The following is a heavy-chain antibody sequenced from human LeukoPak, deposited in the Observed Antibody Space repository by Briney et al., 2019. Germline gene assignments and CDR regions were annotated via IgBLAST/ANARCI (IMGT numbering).Heavy chain of an antibody. J-gene: IGHJ5*02. CDR3: ARDSGSFPGWLDP. Sequence: GGSLRLSCVASGLTFSSSWMKWIRQAPGKRPEWLANINPAGSQKDYVDSVKGRFIISRDNAKDSVFLQMNNLGAEDTAVYYCARDSGSFPGWLDPWGPGTLVTVSS. D-gene: IGHD1-26*01. CDR1: GLTFSSSW. V-gene: IGHV3-7*01. CDR2: INPAGSQK.